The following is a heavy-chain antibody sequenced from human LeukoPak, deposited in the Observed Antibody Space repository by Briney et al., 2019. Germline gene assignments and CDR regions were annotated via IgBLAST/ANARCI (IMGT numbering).Heavy chain of an antibody. J-gene: IGHJ4*02. CDR3: ARARDLDGTGVRYCSSTSCYLDY. Sequence: GGSLRLSCAASGFTFSSYSMNWVRQAPGKGLEWVSSISSSSSYIYYADSVKGRFTISRDNAKNSLYLQMNSLRAEDTAVYYCARARDLDGTGVRYCSSTSCYLDYWGQGTLVTVSS. V-gene: IGHV3-21*01. D-gene: IGHD2-2*01. CDR1: GFTFSSYS. CDR2: ISSSSSYI.